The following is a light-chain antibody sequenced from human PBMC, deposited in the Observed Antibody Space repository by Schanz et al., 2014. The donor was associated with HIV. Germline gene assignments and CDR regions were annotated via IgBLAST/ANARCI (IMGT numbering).Light chain of an antibody. Sequence: QSVLTQPPSASGSPGQSVTISCTGTNSDVGGYNYVSWYRQHPGKAPKLMIYEVTKRPSGVPDRFSGSKSGNTASLTVSGLQADDEADYYCSSYVDTYSVIFGGGTKLTVL. J-gene: IGLJ2*01. V-gene: IGLV2-8*01. CDR2: EVT. CDR1: NSDVGGYNY. CDR3: SSYVDTYSVI.